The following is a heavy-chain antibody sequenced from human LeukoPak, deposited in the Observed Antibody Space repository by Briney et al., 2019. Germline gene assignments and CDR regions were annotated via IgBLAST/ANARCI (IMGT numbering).Heavy chain of an antibody. D-gene: IGHD5-12*01. CDR1: GGSISSGDYY. Sequence: SETLSLTCTVSGGSISSGDYYWSWIRQPPGKGLEWIGYIYYSGSTYYNPSLKSRVTISVDTSKNQFSLKLSSVTAADTAVYYCARSDVDIVATMGVDYFDYWGQRTLVTVSS. CDR2: IYYSGST. V-gene: IGHV4-30-4*01. CDR3: ARSDVDIVATMGVDYFDY. J-gene: IGHJ4*02.